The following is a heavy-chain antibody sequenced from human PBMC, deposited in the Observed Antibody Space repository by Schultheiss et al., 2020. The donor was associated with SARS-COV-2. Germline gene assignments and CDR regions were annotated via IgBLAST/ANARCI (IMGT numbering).Heavy chain of an antibody. CDR2: ISSSSSYI. CDR1: GFTFSNYA. CDR3: ARSSWSNFDY. Sequence: GGSLRLSCAASGFTFSNYAMHWVRQAPGKGLEWVSSISSSSSYIYYADSVKGRFTISRDNAKNSLYLQMNSLRAEDTAVYYCARSSWSNFDYWGQGTLVTVSS. D-gene: IGHD6-13*01. V-gene: IGHV3-21*01. J-gene: IGHJ4*02.